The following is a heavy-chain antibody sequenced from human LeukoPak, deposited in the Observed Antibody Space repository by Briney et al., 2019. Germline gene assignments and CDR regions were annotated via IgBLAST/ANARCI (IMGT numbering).Heavy chain of an antibody. CDR2: IITMFGTT. D-gene: IGHD4-23*01. V-gene: IGHV1-69*13. Sequence: GASVKVSCKASGDSFSMYAISWMRQAPGQGLEWMGGIITMFGTTDYAQSFQGRVTITADESTSTAYMELSSLRSEDTAVYYCARDRATVVTPDPAWFDPWGQGTLVTVSS. CDR1: GDSFSMYA. CDR3: ARDRATVVTPDPAWFDP. J-gene: IGHJ5*02.